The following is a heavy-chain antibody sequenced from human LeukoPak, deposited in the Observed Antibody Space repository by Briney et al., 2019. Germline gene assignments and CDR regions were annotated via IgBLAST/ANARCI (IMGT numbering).Heavy chain of an antibody. Sequence: SETLSLTCAVYGGSFSGYYWSWIRQPPGKGLEWIGEINHSGSTNYNPSLKSRVTISVDTSKNQFSLKLSSVTAADTAVYYCARTSIFYESSGYRSWSQGTLVTVSS. CDR2: INHSGST. V-gene: IGHV4-34*01. D-gene: IGHD3-22*01. CDR3: ARTSIFYESSGYRS. CDR1: GGSFSGYY. J-gene: IGHJ5*02.